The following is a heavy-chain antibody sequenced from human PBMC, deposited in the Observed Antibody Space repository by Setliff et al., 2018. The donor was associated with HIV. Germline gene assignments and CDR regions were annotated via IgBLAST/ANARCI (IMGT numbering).Heavy chain of an antibody. D-gene: IGHD5-18*01. CDR3: TISYGYFGGHYYMDV. V-gene: IGHV3-49*03. CDR1: GFTFGDYA. Sequence: LRLSCTASGFTFGDYAMSWFRQAPGKGLEWVGFIRSKAYGGTTEYAASVKGRFTISRDDSKSIAYLQMNSLKTEDTAVYYCTISYGYFGGHYYMDVWGKGTTVTVSS. J-gene: IGHJ6*03. CDR2: IRSKAYGGTT.